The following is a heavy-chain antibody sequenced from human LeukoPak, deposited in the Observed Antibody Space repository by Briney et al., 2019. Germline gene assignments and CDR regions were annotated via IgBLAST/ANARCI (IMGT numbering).Heavy chain of an antibody. J-gene: IGHJ6*03. D-gene: IGHD3-3*01. CDR3: ATSPVLRFLEWPHGTSYYYMDV. V-gene: IGHV4-61*02. Sequence: SETLSLTCTVSGGSISSSHYYWSWIRQPAGKGLEWIGRIYTSGSTNYNPSLKSRVTISVDTSKNQFSLKLSSVTAADTAVYYCATSPVLRFLEWPHGTSYYYMDVWGKGTTVTVSS. CDR1: GGSISSSHYY. CDR2: IYTSGST.